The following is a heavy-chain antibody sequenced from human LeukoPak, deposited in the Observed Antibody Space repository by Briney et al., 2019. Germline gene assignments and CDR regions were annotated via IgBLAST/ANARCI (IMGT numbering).Heavy chain of an antibody. Sequence: GGSLRLSCAASGFTFSSYSMNWVRQAPGKGLEWVSSISSSSSYIYYADSVKGRFTISRDNAKNSLYLQMNSLRAEDTAVYYCASIVVVPAANWFDPWGQGTLVTVSS. CDR1: GFTFSSYS. D-gene: IGHD2-2*01. J-gene: IGHJ5*02. CDR3: ASIVVVPAANWFDP. V-gene: IGHV3-21*01. CDR2: ISSSSSYI.